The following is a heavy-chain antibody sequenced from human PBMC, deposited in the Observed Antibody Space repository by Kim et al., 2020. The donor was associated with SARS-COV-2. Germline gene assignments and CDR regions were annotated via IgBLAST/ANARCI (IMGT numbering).Heavy chain of an antibody. J-gene: IGHJ5*02. V-gene: IGHV1-69*01. Sequence: KVQGRVTITADESTSTAYMELSSLRSEDTAVYYCARDPWDSSSSNWFDPWGQGTLVTVSS. D-gene: IGHD6-13*01. CDR3: ARDPWDSSSSNWFDP.